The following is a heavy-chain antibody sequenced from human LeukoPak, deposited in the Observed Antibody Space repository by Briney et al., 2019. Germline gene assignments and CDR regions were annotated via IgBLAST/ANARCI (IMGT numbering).Heavy chain of an antibody. CDR3: ARDAAQYYGMDV. CDR2: IYSGGST. J-gene: IGHJ6*04. CDR1: GFTVSSNY. V-gene: IGHV3-53*01. Sequence: GGSLRLSCAASGFTVSSNYMSWVRQAPGKGLESVSVIYSGGSTYYADSVKGRFTISRDNSKNTLYLQMNSLRAEDTAVYYCARDAAQYYGMDVWGKGTTVTVSS.